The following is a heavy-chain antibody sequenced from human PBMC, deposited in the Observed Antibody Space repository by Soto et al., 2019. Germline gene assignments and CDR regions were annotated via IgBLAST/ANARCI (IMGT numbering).Heavy chain of an antibody. CDR2: IYYSGST. CDR1: GGSISSYY. D-gene: IGHD3-10*01. Sequence: PSETLSLTCTVSGGSISSYYWSWIRQPPGKGLEWIGYIYYSGSTNYNPCLKSRVAISVDTSKKQLSLKLSSVTAADTAGYYCARVTVMVRGVSTQNYGMDVWGQGTTVTVPS. CDR3: ARVTVMVRGVSTQNYGMDV. V-gene: IGHV4-59*01. J-gene: IGHJ6*02.